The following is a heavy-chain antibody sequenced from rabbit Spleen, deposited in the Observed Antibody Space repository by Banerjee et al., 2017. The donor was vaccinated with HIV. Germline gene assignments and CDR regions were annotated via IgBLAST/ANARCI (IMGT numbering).Heavy chain of an antibody. J-gene: IGHJ4*01. Sequence: QSLEESGGDQVNPAASLILTSTASGFSFSNSDFMCWVRQAPVKGLEWISCIAGSSSDFAYSATWAKGRFTMSRTSSTTVTLQMTSLTAADTATYFCARDTGRGHYIDAYFDLWGQGTLVTVS. V-gene: IGHV1S40*01. CDR1: GFSFSNSDF. CDR3: ARDTGRGHYIDAYFDL. CDR2: IAGSSSDFA. D-gene: IGHD1-1*01.